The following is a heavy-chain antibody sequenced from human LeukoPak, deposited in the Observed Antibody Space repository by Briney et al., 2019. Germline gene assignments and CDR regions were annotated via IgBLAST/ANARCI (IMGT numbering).Heavy chain of an antibody. V-gene: IGHV3-30*03. D-gene: IGHD6-19*01. CDR2: ISYDGSNK. CDR1: GFTFSSYW. Sequence: PGGSLRLSCAASGFTFSSYWMNWVRQAPGKGLEWVAVISYDGSNKNYADSVKGRFTISRDNSKNTLYVQMNSLRADDTAVYYCAREKAVAGTAKYFQEWGQGTLVTVSS. J-gene: IGHJ1*01. CDR3: AREKAVAGTAKYFQE.